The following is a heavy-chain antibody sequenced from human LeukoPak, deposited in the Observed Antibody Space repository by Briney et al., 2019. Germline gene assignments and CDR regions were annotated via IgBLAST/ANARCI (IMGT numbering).Heavy chain of an antibody. CDR3: ARGDGYSYGLFDY. V-gene: IGHV4-61*01. D-gene: IGHD5-18*01. CDR2: IYYSGST. Sequence: SETLSLTCTVSGGSVSSGSYYWSWIRQPPGKGLEWIGYIYYSGSTNYNPSLKSRVTISVDTSKNQFSLKLSSVTAADTAVYYCARGDGYSYGLFDYWGQGTLVTVSS. CDR1: GGSVSSGSYY. J-gene: IGHJ4*02.